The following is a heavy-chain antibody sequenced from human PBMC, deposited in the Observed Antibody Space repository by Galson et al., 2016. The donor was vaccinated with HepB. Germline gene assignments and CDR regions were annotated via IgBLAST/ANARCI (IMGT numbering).Heavy chain of an antibody. D-gene: IGHD2-8*01. J-gene: IGHJ4*02. CDR3: VRDRNGFH. Sequence: CAISGDSVPRHRAAWNWIRQSPSRGREWLGRTYSRSKWFNDYDVSVKSRITINADTSKNQFPLNLNSVTPEDTSVYYCVRDRNGFHWGQGTLVTVST. CDR1: GDSVPRHRAA. CDR2: TYSRSKWFN. V-gene: IGHV6-1*01.